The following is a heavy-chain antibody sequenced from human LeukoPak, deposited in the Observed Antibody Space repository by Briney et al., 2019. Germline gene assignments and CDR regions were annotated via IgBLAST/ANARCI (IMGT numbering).Heavy chain of an antibody. CDR1: GYSFTSYW. J-gene: IGHJ4*02. CDR2: IYPGDSDT. V-gene: IGHV5-51*01. CDR3: ADHFRHAYITWAFNY. Sequence: GESLKISCKGSGYSFTSYWIGWVRQMPGKGLEWMGIIYPGDSDTRYSPSFQGQVTISADKSISTAYLQWSSLKASDTAMYNWADHFRHAYITWAFNYGGRETLATASS. D-gene: IGHD3-16*01.